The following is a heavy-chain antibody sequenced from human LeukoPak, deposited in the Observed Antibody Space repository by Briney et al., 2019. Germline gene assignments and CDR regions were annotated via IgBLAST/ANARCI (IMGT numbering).Heavy chain of an antibody. J-gene: IGHJ6*03. CDR3: AREGSSPGGYYYMDV. D-gene: IGHD6-13*01. Sequence: GGSLRLSCAASGFTFSSYSMNWVRQAPGKGLEWVSSISSSSSYIYYADSVKGRFTISRDNAKNSLYLRMNSLRAEDTAVYYCAREGSSPGGYYYMDVWGKGTTVTVSS. V-gene: IGHV3-21*01. CDR2: ISSSSSYI. CDR1: GFTFSSYS.